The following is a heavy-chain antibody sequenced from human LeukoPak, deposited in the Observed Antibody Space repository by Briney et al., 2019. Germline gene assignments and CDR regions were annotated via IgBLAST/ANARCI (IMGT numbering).Heavy chain of an antibody. V-gene: IGHV4-59*12. CDR3: ARVGADGSGFLFDY. J-gene: IGHJ4*02. Sequence: SETLSLTCSVSGGSISSDYWAWIRQPPGKGLDWIGYMFYTGSTNYNPSLKSRVTISVDTSKNQFSLKLSSVTAADTAVYYCARVGADGSGFLFDYWGQGTLVTVSS. CDR1: GGSISSDY. CDR2: MFYTGST. D-gene: IGHD3-10*01.